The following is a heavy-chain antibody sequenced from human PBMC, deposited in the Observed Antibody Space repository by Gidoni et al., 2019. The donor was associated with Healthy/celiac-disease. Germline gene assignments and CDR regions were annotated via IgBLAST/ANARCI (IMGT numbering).Heavy chain of an antibody. CDR1: GGSISSSSYY. J-gene: IGHJ4*02. Sequence: QLQLQESGPGLVKPSETLSLTCTVSGGSISSSSYYWGWIRQPPGKGLEWIGSIYYSGSTYYNPSLKSRVTISVDTSKNQFSLKLSSVTAADTAVYYCARDRNGIVVGDYWGQGTLVTVSS. CDR3: ARDRNGIVVGDY. V-gene: IGHV4-39*07. D-gene: IGHD6-19*01. CDR2: IYYSGST.